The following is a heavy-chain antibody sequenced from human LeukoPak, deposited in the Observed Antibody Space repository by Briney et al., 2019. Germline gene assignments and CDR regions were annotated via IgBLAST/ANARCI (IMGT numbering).Heavy chain of an antibody. CDR3: AKGHRKGRWLPLDY. V-gene: IGHV3-9*01. D-gene: IGHD5-24*01. J-gene: IGHJ4*02. CDR2: ISWNSGRI. CDR1: GFTFDDYA. Sequence: GGSLRLSCAASGFTFDDYAMHWVRQAPGKGLEWVSSISWNSGRIGYADSVKGRFTISRDNAKNSLYVEMNSLRAEDTALYYCAKGHRKGRWLPLDYWGQGTLVTVSS.